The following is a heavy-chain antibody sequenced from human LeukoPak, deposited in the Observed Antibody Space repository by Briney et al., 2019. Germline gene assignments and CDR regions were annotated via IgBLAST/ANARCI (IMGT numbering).Heavy chain of an antibody. J-gene: IGHJ4*02. D-gene: IGHD3-10*02. CDR2: IKSKTDGGTT. CDR3: TTTFIVRGPYTPPHY. Sequence: GGSLRLSCAASGFTVSSNYMSWVRQAPGKGLEWVGRIKSKTDGGTTDYAAPVKGRFTISRDDSKNTLYLQMNSLKTEDTAVYYCTTTFIVRGPYTPPHYWGQGTLVTVSS. CDR1: GFTVSSNY. V-gene: IGHV3-15*01.